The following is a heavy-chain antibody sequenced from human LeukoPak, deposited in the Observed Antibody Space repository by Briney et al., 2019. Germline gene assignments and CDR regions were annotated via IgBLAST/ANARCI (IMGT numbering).Heavy chain of an antibody. CDR3: ASGRHDSSWYGVAY. V-gene: IGHV5-51*03. J-gene: IGHJ4*02. CDR2: IYPGDSAT. Sequence: GESLKISCKGSGYSFTSYWIGWVRQMPGKGLEWMGIIYPGDSATRYSPSFQGQVTISADKSISTAYLQRSGLTASDTAMYYCASGRHDSSWYGVAYWGQGTLVTVSS. D-gene: IGHD6-13*01. CDR1: GYSFTSYW.